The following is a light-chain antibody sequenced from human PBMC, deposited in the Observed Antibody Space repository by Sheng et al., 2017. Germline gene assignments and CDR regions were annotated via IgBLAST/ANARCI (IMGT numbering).Light chain of an antibody. J-gene: IGKJ3*01. Sequence: EIVLTQSPATLSLSPGERATLSCRASQSVNSYLAWYQQKPGQAPRLLIYDTSNRATGIPARFSGSGSGTDFTLKISRVEAEDVGVYYCMQALQTLFTFGPGTKVDIK. V-gene: IGKV3-11*01. CDR2: DTS. CDR3: MQALQTLFT. CDR1: QSVNSY.